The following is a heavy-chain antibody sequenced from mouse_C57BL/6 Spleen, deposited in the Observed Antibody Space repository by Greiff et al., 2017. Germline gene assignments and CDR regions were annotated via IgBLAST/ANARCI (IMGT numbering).Heavy chain of an antibody. CDR1: GFTFSDYY. CDR2: ISTGGGST. Sequence: EVKLMESGGGLVQPGGSLKLSCAASGFTFSDYYMYWVRQTPEKSLEWVAYISTGGGSTYYPETVKGRFTISRDHAKNTPYLQMSRLKSEDTAIYYGARVFESTTVVAEAMDYWGQGTSVTVSS. CDR3: ARVFESTTVVAEAMDY. V-gene: IGHV5-12*01. D-gene: IGHD1-1*01. J-gene: IGHJ4*01.